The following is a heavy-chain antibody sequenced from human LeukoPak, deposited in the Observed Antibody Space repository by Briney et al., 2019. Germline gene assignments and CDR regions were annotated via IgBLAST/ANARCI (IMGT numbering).Heavy chain of an antibody. Sequence: PSQTLSLTCTVSGDSISSSRHYWIWIRQPAGKGLEWIGRIYPSGNTNYNPSLKSRVTISLDTSKNQFSLIRRSVTATDTAMYYCARDGVVTMELDYWGQGTLVTVSS. J-gene: IGHJ4*02. V-gene: IGHV4-61*02. D-gene: IGHD4/OR15-4a*01. CDR2: IYPSGNT. CDR3: ARDGVVTMELDY. CDR1: GDSISSSRHY.